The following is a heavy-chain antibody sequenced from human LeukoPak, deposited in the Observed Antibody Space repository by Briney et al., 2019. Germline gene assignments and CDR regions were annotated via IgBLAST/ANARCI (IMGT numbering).Heavy chain of an antibody. CDR1: GGSIRNYY. V-gene: IGHV4-59*01. Sequence: PSETLSPTCTVSGGSIRNYYWNWIRQPPGKGLEWIGYTSDSGNTDYKPSLKSRVTISVDTSKNQFSLKLTSATAADTAVYYCARWHSHGRYFDYWGQGALVTVSS. CDR3: ARWHSHGRYFDY. CDR2: TSDSGNT. D-gene: IGHD2-21*01. J-gene: IGHJ4*02.